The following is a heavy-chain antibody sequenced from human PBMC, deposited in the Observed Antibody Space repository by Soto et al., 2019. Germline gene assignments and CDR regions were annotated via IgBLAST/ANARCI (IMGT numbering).Heavy chain of an antibody. V-gene: IGHV3-11*01. D-gene: IGHD2-2*01. CDR3: AREYCSSTSCYAAAFDI. J-gene: IGHJ3*02. CDR2: ISSSGSTI. CDR1: GFTFSDYY. Sequence: WGSQRLSCAASGFTFSDYYMSWIRQAPGKGLEWVSYISSSGSTIYYADSVKGRFTISRDNAKNSLYLQMNSLRAEDTAVYYCAREYCSSTSCYAAAFDIWGQATMVSVSS.